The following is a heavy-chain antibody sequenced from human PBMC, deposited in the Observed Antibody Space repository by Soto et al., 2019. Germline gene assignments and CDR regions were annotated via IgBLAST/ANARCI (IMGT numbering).Heavy chain of an antibody. CDR3: ARTSGTYYYYGMDV. CDR1: GYTLTSYF. V-gene: IGHV1-46*01. J-gene: IGHJ6*02. CDR2: INPSGGST. Sequence: GAAVKVSCKAAGYTLTSYFMHWVRQAPGQGLEWMGLINPSGGSTSYAQKFQGRVTMTRDTSTSTVYMELSSLRSEDTAVYYCARTSGTYYYYGMDVWGQGTTVTVSS.